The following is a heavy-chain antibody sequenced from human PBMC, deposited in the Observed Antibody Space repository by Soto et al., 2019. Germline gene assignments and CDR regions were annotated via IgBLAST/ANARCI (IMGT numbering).Heavy chain of an antibody. Sequence: GSLRLSCAASGFTFSAYGMHWVRQAPGKGLEWVAVISYDGSNKYYADSVKGRLTISRDNSKNTLYLQMNSLRAEDTAVYYCAKDLLSSGNYYFEYWGQGTLVTVSS. CDR3: AKDLLSSGNYYFEY. J-gene: IGHJ4*02. D-gene: IGHD3-22*01. CDR1: GFTFSAYG. V-gene: IGHV3-30*18. CDR2: ISYDGSNK.